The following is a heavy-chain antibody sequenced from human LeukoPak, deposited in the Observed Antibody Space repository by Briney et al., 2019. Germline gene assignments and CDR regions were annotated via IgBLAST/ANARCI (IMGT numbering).Heavy chain of an antibody. CDR3: ARAISSGWYGGYFQH. D-gene: IGHD6-19*01. J-gene: IGHJ1*01. CDR1: GGTFSSYA. V-gene: IGHV1-69*05. Sequence: ASVKVSCKASGGTFSSYAISWVRQAPGQGLEWMGGIIPIFGTANYAQQFQGRVTITTDESTSTAYMELSSLRSEDTAVYYCARAISSGWYGGYFQHWGQGTLVTVSS. CDR2: IIPIFGTA.